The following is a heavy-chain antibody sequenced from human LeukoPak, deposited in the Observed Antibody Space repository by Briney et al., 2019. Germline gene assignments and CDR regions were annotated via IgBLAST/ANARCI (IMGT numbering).Heavy chain of an antibody. CDR2: INPNSGGT. CDR3: ARDWRTQALLSLHKAGLRGLDAFDI. J-gene: IGHJ3*02. CDR1: GYTFTGYY. V-gene: IGHV1-2*02. D-gene: IGHD6-13*01. Sequence: ASVKVSCKASGYTFTGYYMHWVRQAPGQGLEWMGWINPNSGGTDYVQKFQRRVTMTRDTSIRTAYMELSRLRSDDTAVYYCARDWRTQALLSLHKAGLRGLDAFDIWGQGTMVTVSS.